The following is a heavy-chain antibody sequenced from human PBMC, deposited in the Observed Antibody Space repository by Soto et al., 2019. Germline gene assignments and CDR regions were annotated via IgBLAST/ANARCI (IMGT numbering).Heavy chain of an antibody. J-gene: IGHJ6*02. CDR1: GFTFSSYA. Sequence: QVQLVESGGGVVQPGRSLRLSCAASGFTFSSYAMHWVRQAPGKGLEWVAVISYDGSNKYYADSVKGRFTISRDNSKNTLYLQMNSLRAEDTAVYYCARDVMQQLFVWGMDVWGQGTTVTVSS. V-gene: IGHV3-30-3*01. CDR2: ISYDGSNK. CDR3: ARDVMQQLFVWGMDV. D-gene: IGHD6-13*01.